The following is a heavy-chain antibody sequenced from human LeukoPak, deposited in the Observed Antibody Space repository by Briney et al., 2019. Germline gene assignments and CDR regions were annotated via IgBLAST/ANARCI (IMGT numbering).Heavy chain of an antibody. CDR3: ARSAARYYYDTSGYPFDY. CDR1: GGTFSSYA. D-gene: IGHD3-22*01. V-gene: IGHV1-69*13. CDR2: IIPIFGTA. J-gene: IGHJ4*02. Sequence: ASVKVSCKASGGTFSSYAISWVRQAPGQGLEWMGGIIPIFGTANYAQKFQGRVTITADESTTTAYMELSSLRSEDTAVYYCARSAARYYYDTSGYPFDYWGQGTLVTVSS.